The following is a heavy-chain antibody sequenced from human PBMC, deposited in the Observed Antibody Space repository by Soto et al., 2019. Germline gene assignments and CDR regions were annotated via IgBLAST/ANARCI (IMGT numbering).Heavy chain of an antibody. D-gene: IGHD3-10*01. CDR2: IYYSGTT. V-gene: IGHV4-59*01. CDR1: GGSISNFY. Sequence: SEILSLTCTVSGGSISNFYLSWIRQPPGKGLEWIGYIYYSGTTSYNPSLNSRVTISVDTSKNQFSLKLNSVTAADTAVYYCARESYYGSGATVVGYWGLGTLVTVSS. J-gene: IGHJ4*02. CDR3: ARESYYGSGATVVGY.